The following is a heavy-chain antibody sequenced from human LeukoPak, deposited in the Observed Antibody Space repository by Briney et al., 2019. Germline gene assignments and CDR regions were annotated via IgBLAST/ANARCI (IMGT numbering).Heavy chain of an antibody. Sequence: PSETLSLTCSVYGGSISSYYWSWIRQFPGKGLEWIGYIYRSGSTKYNPSLSSRVTISVDMSKNQLSLRLSFVTAADTAVYYCASYVQHYDISTTYYQEYYFLYMDVWVKGTTDSVPS. D-gene: IGHD3-9*01. CDR2: IYRSGST. CDR3: ASYVQHYDISTTYYQEYYFLYMDV. V-gene: IGHV4-4*09. CDR1: GGSISSYY. J-gene: IGHJ6*03.